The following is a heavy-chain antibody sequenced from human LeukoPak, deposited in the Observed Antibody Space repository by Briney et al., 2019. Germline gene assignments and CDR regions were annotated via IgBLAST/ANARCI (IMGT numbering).Heavy chain of an antibody. CDR1: GFTFNNYG. J-gene: IGHJ6*03. V-gene: IGHV3-30*02. CDR3: AKDSAFYYIDV. D-gene: IGHD3-10*01. Sequence: PGGSLRLSCAASGFTFNNYGMHWVRQAPGKGLEWVAFIRYNGNNQYYADSVKGRFTTSRDNSKNTLYLQVNSLKGDDTAVYYCAKDSAFYYIDVWGKGTTVIISS. CDR2: IRYNGNNQ.